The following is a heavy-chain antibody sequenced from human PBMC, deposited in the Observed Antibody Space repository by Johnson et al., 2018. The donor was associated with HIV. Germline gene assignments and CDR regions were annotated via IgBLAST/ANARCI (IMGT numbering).Heavy chain of an antibody. CDR2: IYSGSST. Sequence: VQLVESGGGLVQPGGSLRLSCAASEFTVSRNYMSWVRQAPWKGLELVSIIYSGSSTYYADSVKGRFTISRDNFNNMVHLQMSSLRVDDTALYYCASTRGGVFDVWGHGTTVTVSS. CDR1: EFTVSRNY. V-gene: IGHV3-66*01. CDR3: ASTRGGVFDV. J-gene: IGHJ3*01. D-gene: IGHD2-8*01.